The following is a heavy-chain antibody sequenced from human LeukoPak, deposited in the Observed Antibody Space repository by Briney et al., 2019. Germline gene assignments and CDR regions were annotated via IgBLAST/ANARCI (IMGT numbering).Heavy chain of an antibody. D-gene: IGHD3-9*01. Sequence: ASVKVSCKASGYTFTSYAMNWARQAPGQGLEWMGWTNTNTGNPTYAQGFTGRFVFSLDTSVSTAYLQISSLKAEDTAVYYCARAAALRILTEGVWGQGTLVTVSS. CDR1: GYTFTSYA. CDR2: TNTNTGNP. CDR3: ARAAALRILTEGV. J-gene: IGHJ4*02. V-gene: IGHV7-4-1*02.